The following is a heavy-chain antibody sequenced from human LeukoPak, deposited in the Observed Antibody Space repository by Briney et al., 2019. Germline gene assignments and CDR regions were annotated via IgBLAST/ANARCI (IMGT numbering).Heavy chain of an antibody. CDR2: TSGSGDTT. J-gene: IGHJ3*02. Sequence: GGSLRLSCAASGFPFSSYDMSWVRQAPGKGLEWVSATSGSGDTTYYADSVKGRFTISRDNSKNTLYLQMNSLRAEDTAVYYCAKDLFYHSYGQTDAFDIWGQGTMVTVSS. V-gene: IGHV3-23*01. CDR3: AKDLFYHSYGQTDAFDI. CDR1: GFPFSSYD. D-gene: IGHD5-18*01.